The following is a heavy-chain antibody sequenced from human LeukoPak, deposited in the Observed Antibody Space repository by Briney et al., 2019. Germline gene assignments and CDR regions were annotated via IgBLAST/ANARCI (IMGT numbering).Heavy chain of an antibody. CDR2: ISGSGDKT. CDR1: GFTFSSHG. V-gene: IGHV3-23*01. J-gene: IGHJ6*04. Sequence: GGSLRLSCAASGFTFSSHGMRWVRQAPGKGVEWGSTISGSGDKTYYADSVKGRFTIHRDNAKNSLYLQMNSLRAEDTAVYYCARDHPRMERFLCNVWGKGTTVTVSS. D-gene: IGHD3-3*01. CDR3: ARDHPRMERFLCNV.